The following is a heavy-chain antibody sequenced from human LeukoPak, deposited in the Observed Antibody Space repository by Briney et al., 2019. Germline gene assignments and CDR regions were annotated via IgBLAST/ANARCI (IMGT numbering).Heavy chain of an antibody. CDR2: ISSSSNYI. D-gene: IGHD6-19*01. J-gene: IGHJ4*02. V-gene: IGHV3-21*01. CDR1: GVTLSPYG. Sequence: GMSLRLSCAASGVTLSPYGMHWVRQAPGKGLEWVSFISSSSNYIYYADSVKGRFTISRDDAKNSLYLQMNSLRAEDTAVYYCARVSNGCNDYWGQGTLVTVSS. CDR3: ARVSNGCNDY.